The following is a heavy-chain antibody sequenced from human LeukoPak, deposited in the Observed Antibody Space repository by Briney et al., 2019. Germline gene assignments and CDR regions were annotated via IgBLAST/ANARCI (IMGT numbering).Heavy chain of an antibody. V-gene: IGHV3-30*04. CDR3: ARGRGYYDSSGYPWVY. J-gene: IGHJ4*02. Sequence: GGSLRLSCAASGFTFSSYAMHWVRQAPGKGLAWVAVISYDGSNKYYADSVKGRFTISRDNSKNTLYLQMNSLRAEDTAVYYCARGRGYYDSSGYPWVYWGQGTLVTVSS. D-gene: IGHD3-22*01. CDR2: ISYDGSNK. CDR1: GFTFSSYA.